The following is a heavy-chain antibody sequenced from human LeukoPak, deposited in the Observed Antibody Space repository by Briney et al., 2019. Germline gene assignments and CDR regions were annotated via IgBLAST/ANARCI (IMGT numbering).Heavy chain of an antibody. CDR3: AREEAPLYYYGSGSYSVY. J-gene: IGHJ4*02. D-gene: IGHD3-10*01. CDR1: GGTFSSYA. CDR2: IIPIFGTT. Sequence: ASVKVSCKASGGTFSSYAISWVRQAPGQGLEWMGGIIPIFGTTNYAQKFQDRVTITADKSTSTAYMELSSLRSEDTAVYYCAREEAPLYYYGSGSYSVYWGQGTLVTVSS. V-gene: IGHV1-69*06.